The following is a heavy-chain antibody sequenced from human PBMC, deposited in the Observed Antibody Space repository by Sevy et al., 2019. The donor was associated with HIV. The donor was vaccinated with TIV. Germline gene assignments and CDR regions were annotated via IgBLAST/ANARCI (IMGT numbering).Heavy chain of an antibody. V-gene: IGHV3-7*03. CDR2: IKKDGSEK. CDR1: GFSFSSYW. J-gene: IGHJ6*02. Sequence: GGSLRLSCAASGFSFSSYWMTWVRQAPGKGLEWVANIKKDGSEKYYVDSVKGRFTISRANAQNSRYLQMNSLRAEDTAVYYCARDCNGINCRWGLDVWGQGTTVTVSS. CDR3: ARDCNGINCRWGLDV. D-gene: IGHD1-1*01.